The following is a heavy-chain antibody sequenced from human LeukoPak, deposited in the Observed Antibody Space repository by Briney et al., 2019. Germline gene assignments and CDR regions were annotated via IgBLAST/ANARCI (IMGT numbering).Heavy chain of an antibody. CDR3: AKDLGGLRYFDWLSHGAYYYYGMDV. J-gene: IGHJ6*02. CDR1: GFTFDDYA. D-gene: IGHD3-9*01. V-gene: IGHV3-9*01. CDR2: ISWNSGSI. Sequence: GGSLRLSCAASGFTFDDYAMHWVRQAPGKGLEWVSGISWNSGSIGYADSVKGRFTISRDNAKNSLYLQMNSLRAEDTALHYCAKDLGGLRYFDWLSHGAYYYYGMDVWGQGTTVTVSS.